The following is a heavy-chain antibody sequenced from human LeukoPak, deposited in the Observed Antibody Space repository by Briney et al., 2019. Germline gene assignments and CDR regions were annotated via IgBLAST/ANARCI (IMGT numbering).Heavy chain of an antibody. CDR1: GGSFSGYY. Sequence: PSETLSLTCAVYGGSFSGYYWSWIRQLPGKGLEWIGEINHSGSTNYNPSLKSRVTISVDTSKNQFSLKLSSVTAADTAVYYCTRSQGASIAARNGFPYYFDYWGQGTLVTVSS. CDR3: TRSQGASIAARNGFPYYFDY. V-gene: IGHV4-34*01. CDR2: INHSGST. D-gene: IGHD6-6*01. J-gene: IGHJ4*02.